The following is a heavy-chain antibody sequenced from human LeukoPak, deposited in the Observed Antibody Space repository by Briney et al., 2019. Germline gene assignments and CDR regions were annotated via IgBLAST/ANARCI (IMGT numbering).Heavy chain of an antibody. CDR3: ARGYDLLVV. CDR1: GFTFSSDW. J-gene: IGHJ4*02. V-gene: IGHV3-7*01. D-gene: IGHD3-3*01. CDR2: IKQDGGEK. Sequence: GGSLRLSCAASGFTFSSDWMSCGREAPGKGLEGVANIKQDGGEKYYVDSVKVRFPISRDNAKNSLYLQMNSLRAEDTAVYYCARGYDLLVVWGQGTLVTVSS.